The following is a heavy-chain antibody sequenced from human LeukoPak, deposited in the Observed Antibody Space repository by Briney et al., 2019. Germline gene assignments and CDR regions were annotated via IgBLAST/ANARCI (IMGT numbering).Heavy chain of an antibody. Sequence: TSETLSLTCTASGGSMSSYFWTWIRQPPGKGLQWIGYVYYSGSNNFNPSLKSRVAMSVDTSKKQFSLKLSSVADADTAVYYCARGLSTGARRFATCYNMDVWGKGTAVTVSS. J-gene: IGHJ6*03. CDR1: GGSMSSYF. CDR3: ARGLSTGARRFATCYNMDV. CDR2: VYYSGSN. D-gene: IGHD2-8*02. V-gene: IGHV4-59*01.